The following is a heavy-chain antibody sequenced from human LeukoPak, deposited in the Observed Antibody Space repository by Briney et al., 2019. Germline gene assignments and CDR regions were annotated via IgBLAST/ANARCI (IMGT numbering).Heavy chain of an antibody. J-gene: IGHJ4*02. V-gene: IGHV4-34*01. Sequence: SETLSLTCAVYGGSFSGYYWSWIRQPPGKGLEWIGEINHSGSTNYNPSLKSRVTISVDTSKNQFSLKLSSVTAADTAVYYCARGENGYDFGYWGQGTLVTVSS. D-gene: IGHD5-12*01. CDR2: INHSGST. CDR1: GGSFSGYY. CDR3: ARGENGYDFGY.